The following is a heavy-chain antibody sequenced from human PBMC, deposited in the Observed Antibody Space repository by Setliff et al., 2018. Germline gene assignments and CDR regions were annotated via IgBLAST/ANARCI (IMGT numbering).Heavy chain of an antibody. D-gene: IGHD3-22*01. Sequence: GGSLRLSCAASGFSLSIFWMSWVRQAPGKGLQWVSSVSGSGMTRDYTDSVKGRFTVSRDSSQNKIHLQMDSLRAEDTGKYFCARADSDSYYPYYFDFWGQGVLVTVSS. CDR3: ARADSDSYYPYYFDF. V-gene: IGHV3-23*01. CDR2: VSGSGMTR. CDR1: GFSLSIFW. J-gene: IGHJ4*02.